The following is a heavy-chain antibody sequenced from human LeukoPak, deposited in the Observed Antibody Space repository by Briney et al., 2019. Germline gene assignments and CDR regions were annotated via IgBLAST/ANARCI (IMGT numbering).Heavy chain of an antibody. J-gene: IGHJ4*02. CDR2: ISGSGGST. CDR1: GFTFSSYA. CDR3: AKDQIVVVTAYYFDY. V-gene: IGHV3-23*01. Sequence: GGSLRLSCAASGFTFSSYAMSWVRQAPGKGLEWVSAISGSGGSTYYADSVKGRFTISRDNSKNTLYLQMNSLRAEDTAVYYCAKDQIVVVTAYYFDYWGQGTLVTVSS. D-gene: IGHD2-21*02.